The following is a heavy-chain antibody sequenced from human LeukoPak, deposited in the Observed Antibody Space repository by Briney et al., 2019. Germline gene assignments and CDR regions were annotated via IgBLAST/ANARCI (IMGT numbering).Heavy chain of an antibody. Sequence: PGGSLRLSCAASGFTVSTNYMSWVRQAPGKGLEWVSVIYSGGSTYYADSVKGRFTISRDNSKNTLYLQMNSLRAEDTAVYYCARESKAAAAANWFDPWGQGTLVTVSS. J-gene: IGHJ5*02. V-gene: IGHV3-53*01. CDR3: ARESKAAAAANWFDP. CDR1: GFTVSTNY. CDR2: IYSGGST. D-gene: IGHD6-13*01.